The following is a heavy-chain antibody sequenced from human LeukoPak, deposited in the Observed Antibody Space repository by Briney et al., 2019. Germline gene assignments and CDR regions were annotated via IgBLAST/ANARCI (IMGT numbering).Heavy chain of an antibody. Sequence: GGSLRLSCAASGLTVSDNYMTWARQAPGKGLEWVSLIRSGASSYYADSVKGRFTISRDNSKNTLYLQMNSLRAEDTAVYYCARGYAGDYWGQRTLVTVSS. D-gene: IGHD5-12*01. CDR1: GLTVSDNY. V-gene: IGHV3-53*01. J-gene: IGHJ4*02. CDR3: ARGYAGDY. CDR2: IRSGASS.